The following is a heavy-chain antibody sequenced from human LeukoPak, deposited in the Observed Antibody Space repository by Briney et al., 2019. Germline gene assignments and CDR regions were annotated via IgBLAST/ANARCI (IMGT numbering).Heavy chain of an antibody. J-gene: IGHJ4*02. Sequence: ASVKVSCKASGYTFTGYYMHWVRQAPGQGLEWMGWINPNSGGTNYAQKFQGRVTMTRDTSISTAHMELSRLRSDDTAVYYCARTMVRGAYRPITYYDYWGQGTLVTVSS. CDR3: ARTMVRGAYRPITYYDY. CDR1: GYTFTGYY. V-gene: IGHV1-2*02. D-gene: IGHD3-10*01. CDR2: INPNSGGT.